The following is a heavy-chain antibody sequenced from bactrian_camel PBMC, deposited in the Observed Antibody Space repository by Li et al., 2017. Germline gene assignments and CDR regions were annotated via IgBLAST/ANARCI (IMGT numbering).Heavy chain of an antibody. CDR2: IYTGSGST. CDR1: GATYSTYC. J-gene: IGHJ4*01. Sequence: HVQLVESGGGSVQAGGSLRLACAGSGATYSTYCMGWFRQAPGKEREGVATIYTGSGSTYYADSVKGRFTISRDNANNIVYLQLNSLKTEDTAMYYCGKGWGYSAKTAGQGTQVTVS. D-gene: IGHD5*01. V-gene: IGHV3S1*01.